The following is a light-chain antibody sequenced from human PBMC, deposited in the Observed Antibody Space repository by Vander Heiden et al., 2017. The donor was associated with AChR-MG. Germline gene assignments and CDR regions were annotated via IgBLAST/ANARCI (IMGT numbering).Light chain of an antibody. CDR3: AAWDDSLNGLV. J-gene: IGLJ3*02. CDR2: SNN. V-gene: IGLV1-44*01. Sequence: QSVLTQPPSASGTPGQRVTIPCSGSSSNIGSNTVNWYQQLPGTAHKLLIYSNNQRPSGVPDRFSGSKSGTSASLAISGLQSEDEADYYCAAWDDSLNGLVFGGGTKLTVL. CDR1: SSNIGSNT.